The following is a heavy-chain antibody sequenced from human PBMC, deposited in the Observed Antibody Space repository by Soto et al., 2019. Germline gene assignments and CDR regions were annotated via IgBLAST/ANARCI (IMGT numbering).Heavy chain of an antibody. CDR1: GGSFSGYY. CDR3: ARAWTTPWYYYGMDV. D-gene: IGHD4-17*01. V-gene: IGHV4-34*01. CDR2: INHSGST. J-gene: IGHJ6*02. Sequence: SETLSLTCAVYGGSFSGYYWSWIRQPPGKGLEWIGEINHSGSTNYNPSLKSRVTISVDTSKNQFSLKLSSVTAADTAVYYCARAWTTPWYYYGMDVWGQGTTVTVSS.